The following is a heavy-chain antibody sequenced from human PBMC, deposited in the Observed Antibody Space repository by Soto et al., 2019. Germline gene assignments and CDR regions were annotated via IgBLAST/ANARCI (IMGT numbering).Heavy chain of an antibody. CDR3: AKVLSSGWPYYYYYYGMDV. Sequence: GSLRLSCAASGFTFSSYGMHWVRQAPGKGLEWVAVISYDGSNKYYADSVKGRFTISRDNSKNTLYLQMNSLRAEDTAVYYCAKVLSSGWPYYYYYYGMDVWGQGTTVTVSS. CDR1: GFTFSSYG. J-gene: IGHJ6*02. V-gene: IGHV3-30*18. CDR2: ISYDGSNK. D-gene: IGHD6-19*01.